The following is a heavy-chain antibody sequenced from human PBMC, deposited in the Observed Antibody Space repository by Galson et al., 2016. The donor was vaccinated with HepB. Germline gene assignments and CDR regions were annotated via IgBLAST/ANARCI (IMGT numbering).Heavy chain of an antibody. J-gene: IGHJ1*01. CDR3: SLGGAAAV. CDR1: GFNFYDYA. CDR2: IKSKAKGGQT. V-gene: IGHV3-49*03. D-gene: IGHD2-2*01. Sequence: SLRLSCATSGFNFYDYAMSWFRQAPGKGPEWIGFIKSKAKGGQTEYAPSLRGRFTISRDDSARIAYLQMNSLRTEDTAIYFWSLGGAAAVWGQGTLVSVSS.